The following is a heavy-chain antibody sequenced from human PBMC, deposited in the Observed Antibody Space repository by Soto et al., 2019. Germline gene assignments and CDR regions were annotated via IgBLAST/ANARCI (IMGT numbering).Heavy chain of an antibody. CDR2: ISVYRGNT. CDR1: GYTFNSYG. CDR3: VRSAMDGEYYYYGLDV. Sequence: ASVKVSCKTSGYTFNSYGISWVRQAPGQGLEWMGWISVYRGNTNYAQKFQGRVTMTTDTSTSTAYMELTSLRFDDTAVYYCVRSAMDGEYYYYGLDVWGQGTTVTVSS. J-gene: IGHJ6*02. V-gene: IGHV1-18*01. D-gene: IGHD2-2*03.